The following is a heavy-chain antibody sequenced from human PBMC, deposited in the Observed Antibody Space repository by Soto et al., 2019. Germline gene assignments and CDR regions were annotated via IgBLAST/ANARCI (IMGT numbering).Heavy chain of an antibody. CDR1: GGSISNYY. CDR3: ERGQPRGRGLLFSSSYYYGMDV. J-gene: IGHJ6*02. CDR2: MYYSGST. D-gene: IGHD3-10*01. Sequence: SETLSLTCNASGGSISNYYWTWVRQSPEQGLEWIGYMYYSGSTNYNPSLKSRVTISIDTSKNQFSLKLSSVTAADTAVYYCERGQPRGRGLLFSSSYYYGMDVWGQGTTGTVSS. V-gene: IGHV4-59*01.